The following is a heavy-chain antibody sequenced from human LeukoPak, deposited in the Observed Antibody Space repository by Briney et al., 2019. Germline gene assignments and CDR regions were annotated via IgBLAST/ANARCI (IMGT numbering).Heavy chain of an antibody. J-gene: IGHJ4*02. D-gene: IGHD2-15*01. Sequence: GRSLRLSCAASGFTFSSYAMHWVRQAPGKGLEWVAVISYDGSNKYYADSVKGRFTISRDNSKNTLYLQMNSLRAEDTAVYYCARDSVPGWAADYWGQGTLVTVSS. CDR2: ISYDGSNK. V-gene: IGHV3-30-3*01. CDR1: GFTFSSYA. CDR3: ARDSVPGWAADY.